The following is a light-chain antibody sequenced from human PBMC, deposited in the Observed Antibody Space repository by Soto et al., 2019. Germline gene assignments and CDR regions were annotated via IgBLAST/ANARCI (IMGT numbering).Light chain of an antibody. CDR2: GAS. CDR1: QSVSSSH. CDR3: QQYGSSSWT. J-gene: IGKJ1*01. Sequence: EIVLTQSPGTLSLSPWERATLSCRASQSVSSSHLAWYQQKPGQAPRLLIYGASNRATGIPDRFSGSGSGTDFTLTISRLEPEDFAVYYCQQYGSSSWTFGQGTKVEIK. V-gene: IGKV3-20*01.